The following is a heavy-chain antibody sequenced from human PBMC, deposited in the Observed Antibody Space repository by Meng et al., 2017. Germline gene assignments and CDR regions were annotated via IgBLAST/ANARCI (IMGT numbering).Heavy chain of an antibody. CDR2: IYYSGST. D-gene: IGHD6-13*01. Sequence: LQLPESGPGLVKPSETLSLTCTVSGGSISSSSYYWGWIRQPPGKGLEWIGSIYYSGSTYYNPSLKSRVTISVDTSKNQFSLKLSSVTAADTAVYYCARDGIAAAGTGRSYFQHWGQGTLVTVSS. CDR1: GGSISSSSYY. V-gene: IGHV4-39*07. J-gene: IGHJ1*01. CDR3: ARDGIAAAGTGRSYFQH.